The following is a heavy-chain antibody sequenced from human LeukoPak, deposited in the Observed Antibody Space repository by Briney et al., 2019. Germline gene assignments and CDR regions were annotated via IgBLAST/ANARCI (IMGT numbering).Heavy chain of an antibody. CDR2: IYTSGST. CDR3: ARASYSYDINGWVPFDY. J-gene: IGHJ4*02. CDR1: GNSISSGDNY. D-gene: IGHD3-22*01. V-gene: IGHV4-61*02. Sequence: KTSQTLSLTCTVSGNSISSGDNYWSWIRQPAGKGLEWIGRIYTSGSTNYNPSLKSRVTISGDTSKNRFSLRLSSVTAADTAVYYCARASYSYDINGWVPFDYWGQGTLVTVSS.